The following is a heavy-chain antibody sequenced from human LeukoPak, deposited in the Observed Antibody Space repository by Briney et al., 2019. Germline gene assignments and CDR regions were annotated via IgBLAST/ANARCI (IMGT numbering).Heavy chain of an antibody. J-gene: IGHJ4*02. V-gene: IGHV4-59*01. CDR2: IHDSGDT. CDR3: ARDWDDSSGRLFDY. CDR1: GVPISSYY. D-gene: IGHD3-22*01. Sequence: SETLSLTCTVSGVPISSYYWSWLRQPPGKGREWIGYIHDSGDTSYNPSLKSRVTISVDTSKNHFSLKLSSVTAADSAVYYCARDWDDSSGRLFDYWGQGTLVSVSS.